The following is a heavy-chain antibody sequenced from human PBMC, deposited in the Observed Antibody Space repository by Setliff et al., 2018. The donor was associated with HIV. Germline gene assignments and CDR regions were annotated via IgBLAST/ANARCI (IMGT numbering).Heavy chain of an antibody. V-gene: IGHV3-23*01. D-gene: IGHD5-18*01. CDR3: AKGGYGGAYYVAGY. Sequence: PGGSLRLSCAASGFTFSNYAMSWVRQAPGKGLEWVTLMYKGGKTYYADFVKGRFTIARDDSKNTVSLQMTNLGTGDTAMYYCAKGGYGGAYYVAGYWGQGTLVTVSS. CDR1: GFTFSNYA. J-gene: IGHJ4*02. CDR2: MYKGGKT.